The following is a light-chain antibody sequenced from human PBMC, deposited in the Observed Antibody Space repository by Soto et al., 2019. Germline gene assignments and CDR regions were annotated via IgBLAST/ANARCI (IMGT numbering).Light chain of an antibody. CDR3: QQYNSYSWT. CDR1: QSISSW. V-gene: IGKV1-5*01. J-gene: IGKJ1*01. CDR2: DAP. Sequence: DIQMTQSPSTLSASVGDRVTITCRASQSISSWLAWYQQKPGKAPKLLIYDAPSLESGVPSRFSGSGSGTEFTLTISSLQPDDFATYYCQQYNSYSWTVGQGPKVDIK.